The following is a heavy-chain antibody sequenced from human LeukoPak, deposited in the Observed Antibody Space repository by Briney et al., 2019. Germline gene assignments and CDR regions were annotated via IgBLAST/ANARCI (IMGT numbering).Heavy chain of an antibody. Sequence: ASVKVSCKASGYTFTSYDINWVRQATGQGLEWMGWVNPNSGNTGYAQKFQGRVTMTRNTSISTAYMELSSLRSEDTAVYYCARGPTFSSGWYDGWFDPWGQGTLVTVSS. V-gene: IGHV1-8*01. CDR1: GYTFTSYD. D-gene: IGHD6-19*01. CDR2: VNPNSGNT. J-gene: IGHJ5*02. CDR3: ARGPTFSSGWYDGWFDP.